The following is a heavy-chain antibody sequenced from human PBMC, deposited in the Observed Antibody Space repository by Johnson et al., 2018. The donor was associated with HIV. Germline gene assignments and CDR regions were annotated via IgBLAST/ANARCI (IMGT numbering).Heavy chain of an antibody. Sequence: MQLVESGGGLVKPGGSLRLSCAASGFTFRDYYMSWIRQAPGKGLEWVSVINSGGGTYSADSVKGRFTISRDNSKNTLYLQMGSLRAEDMAVYYCAIPYFYDSGDYRWGQWTMVTVSS. CDR2: INSGGGT. CDR1: GFTFRDYY. V-gene: IGHV3-66*01. CDR3: AIPYFYDSGDYR. D-gene: IGHD3-22*01. J-gene: IGHJ3*01.